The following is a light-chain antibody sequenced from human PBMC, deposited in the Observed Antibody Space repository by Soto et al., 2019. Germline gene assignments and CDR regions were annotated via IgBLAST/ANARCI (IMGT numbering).Light chain of an antibody. V-gene: IGLV2-8*01. Sequence: QSALTQPPSASESPGQSVTISCTGTSSDVGNYNYVSWYQQHPGKAPKLLIYEVTKRPSGVPDRFSGSKSGNTASLTVSGLQAEDEADYYCSSYAGSNILFGGGTKLTVL. J-gene: IGLJ2*01. CDR2: EVT. CDR1: SSDVGNYNY. CDR3: SSYAGSNIL.